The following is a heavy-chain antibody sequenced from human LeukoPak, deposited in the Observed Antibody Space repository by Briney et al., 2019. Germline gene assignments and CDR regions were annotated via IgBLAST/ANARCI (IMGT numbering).Heavy chain of an antibody. J-gene: IGHJ4*02. CDR1: GFTFSDSY. CDR2: ISSGSTYI. CDR3: AKDLTDTAGG. D-gene: IGHD5-18*01. Sequence: GGSLRLSCAASGFTFSDSYMSWIRQVPGKGLEWVSSISSGSTYIYNADSVQGRFTISRDNAKNSLYLQMNSLRAEDTAVYYCAKDLTDTAGGWGQGTLVTVSS. V-gene: IGHV3-11*04.